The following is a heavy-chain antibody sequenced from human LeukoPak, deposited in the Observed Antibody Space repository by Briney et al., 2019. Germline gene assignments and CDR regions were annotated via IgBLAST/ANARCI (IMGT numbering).Heavy chain of an antibody. V-gene: IGHV3-53*01. CDR3: ARAKAGEWFDY. D-gene: IGHD6-19*01. CDR2: IYSGGST. Sequence: GGSLRLSCAASGFTFDDYGMSWVRQAPGKGLEWVSVIYSGGSTYYAGSVKGRFTISRDNSKNTLYLQMNGLRAEDTAVYYCARAKAGEWFDYWGQGTLVTVSS. CDR1: GFTFDDYG. J-gene: IGHJ4*02.